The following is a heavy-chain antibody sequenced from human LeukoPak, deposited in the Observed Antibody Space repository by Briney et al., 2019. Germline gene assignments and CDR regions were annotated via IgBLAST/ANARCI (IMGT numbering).Heavy chain of an antibody. CDR3: ARGRGLRLGELYGY. Sequence: ASVKVSCKASGYTFTSYDINWVRQATGQGLERMGWMKPNSGNTGYAQKFLGRVTMTRNTSISTAYMELSSLRSEDTAVYYCARGRGLRLGELYGYWGQGTLVTVSS. CDR1: GYTFTSYD. D-gene: IGHD3-16*01. V-gene: IGHV1-8*01. CDR2: MKPNSGNT. J-gene: IGHJ4*02.